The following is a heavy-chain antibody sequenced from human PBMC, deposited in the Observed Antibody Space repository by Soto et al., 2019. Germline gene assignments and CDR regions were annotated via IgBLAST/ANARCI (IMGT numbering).Heavy chain of an antibody. J-gene: IGHJ5*02. CDR1: CYPISSSSYY. Sequence: PSETLSLPCNVSCYPISSSSYYWGRSPQPPGEGVVWIGSVYYTGTTYYNPSLKSRPTISVDTSNNHFSLKVTCLPAADTSFYYCARLKVFYFISTYNWFDAWGKGIQVTVSS. CDR2: VYYTGTT. CDR3: ARLKVFYFISTYNWFDA. D-gene: IGHD3-16*01. V-gene: IGHV4-39*02.